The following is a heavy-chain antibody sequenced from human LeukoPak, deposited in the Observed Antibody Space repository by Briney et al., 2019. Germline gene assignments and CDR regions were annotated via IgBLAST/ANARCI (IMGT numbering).Heavy chain of an antibody. CDR3: ARSGSTIFGVVNYYYYMDV. CDR1: GGSISSGGYS. D-gene: IGHD3-3*01. Sequence: SETLSLTCAVSGGSISSGGYSWGWIRQPPGKGLEWIGYIYHSGSTYYNPSLKSRVTISVDTSKNQFSLKLSSVTAADTAVYYCARSGSTIFGVVNYYYYMDVWGKGTTVTVSS. V-gene: IGHV4-30-2*02. J-gene: IGHJ6*03. CDR2: IYHSGST.